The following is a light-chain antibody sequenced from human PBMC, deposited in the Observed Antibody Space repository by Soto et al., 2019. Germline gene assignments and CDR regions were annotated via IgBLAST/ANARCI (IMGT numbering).Light chain of an antibody. J-gene: IGKJ3*01. CDR3: QQRSTWPPFT. Sequence: EIVLTQSPATLSLSPGERAILSCRASQSVNSYLAWYQQKPGQAPRLLIYDASNRATGIPERFSGSGSGTDLTLTISSLEPEDFAGYYCQQRSTWPPFTFGPGTRVDIK. CDR2: DAS. CDR1: QSVNSY. V-gene: IGKV3-11*01.